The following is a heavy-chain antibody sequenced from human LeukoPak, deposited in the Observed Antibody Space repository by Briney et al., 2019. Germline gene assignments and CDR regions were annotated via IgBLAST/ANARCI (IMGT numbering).Heavy chain of an antibody. D-gene: IGHD2-2*01. J-gene: IGHJ3*02. V-gene: IGHV5-10-1*01. Sequence: PGASLKISCKGSGYSFTSYWICWVRQMPGKGLEGMGRIDPSDSYTNYSPSFQGHVTISADKYISTAYLQWSSQKASDTAMYYCARGGAVERYCSSTSCYWVDAFDIWGQGTMVTVSS. CDR3: ARGGAVERYCSSTSCYWVDAFDI. CDR2: IDPSDSYT. CDR1: GYSFTSYW.